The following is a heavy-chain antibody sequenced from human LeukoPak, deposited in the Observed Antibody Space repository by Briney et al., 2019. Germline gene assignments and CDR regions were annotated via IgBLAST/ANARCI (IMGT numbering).Heavy chain of an antibody. CDR1: GGSFSGYY. CDR2: INHSGST. J-gene: IGHJ4*02. CDR3: ARNHYYDTSGYYPLDY. V-gene: IGHV4-34*01. Sequence: SETLSLTCAVYGGSFSGYYWSWIRQPPGKGLEWIGEINHSGSTNYNPSLKSRVTISVDMSKDQFSLKLSSVTAADTAVYYCARNHYYDTSGYYPLDYWAREPWSPSPQ. D-gene: IGHD3-22*01.